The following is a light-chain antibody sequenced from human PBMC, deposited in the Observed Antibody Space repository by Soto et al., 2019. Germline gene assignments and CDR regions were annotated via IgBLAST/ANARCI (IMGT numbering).Light chain of an antibody. J-gene: IGLJ2*01. CDR1: SSNIGADFD. CDR2: GNI. Sequence: QSVLTQPPSVSGAPGQRVTISCTGRSSNIGADFDVHWYRQLPGTAPKLLIYGNINRPSGVPDRFSGSTSGTSASLTITGRQAEDEADYYWQSYDTSLNVYVVFGGGTKLTVL. V-gene: IGLV1-40*01. CDR3: QSYDTSLNVYVV.